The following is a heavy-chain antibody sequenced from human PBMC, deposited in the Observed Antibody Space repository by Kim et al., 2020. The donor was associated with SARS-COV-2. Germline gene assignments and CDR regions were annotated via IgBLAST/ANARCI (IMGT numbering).Heavy chain of an antibody. J-gene: IGHJ4*02. CDR3: ARGREYYGSGSYYNEGY. D-gene: IGHD3-10*01. CDR2: IYYSGST. CDR1: GGSISSGGYY. Sequence: SETLSLTCTVSGGSISSGGYYWSWIRQHPGKGLEWIGYIYYSGSTYYNPSLKSRVTISVDTSKNQFSLKLSSVTAADTAVYYCARGREYYGSGSYYNEGYWGQGTLVTVSS. V-gene: IGHV4-31*03.